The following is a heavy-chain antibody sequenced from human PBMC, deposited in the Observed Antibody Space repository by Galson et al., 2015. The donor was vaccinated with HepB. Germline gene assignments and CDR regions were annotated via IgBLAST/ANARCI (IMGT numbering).Heavy chain of an antibody. CDR2: IRYDGSNK. J-gene: IGHJ6*02. CDR1: GFTFSSYG. CDR3: SGSYYPLYYYGMDV. Sequence: SLRLSCAASGFTFSSYGMHWVRQAPGKGLEWVAFIRYDGSNKYYADSVKGRFTISRDNSKNTLYLQMNSLRAEDTAVYYGSGSYYPLYYYGMDVWGQGTTVTVSS. V-gene: IGHV3-30*02. D-gene: IGHD3-10*01.